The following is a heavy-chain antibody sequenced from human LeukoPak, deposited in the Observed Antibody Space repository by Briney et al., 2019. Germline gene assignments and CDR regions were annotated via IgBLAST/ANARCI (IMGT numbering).Heavy chain of an antibody. J-gene: IGHJ4*02. CDR3: ARVTEYSTAGMRY. CDR1: GSTFSSYW. CDR2: ISSDGSTK. Sequence: GGSLRLSCAASGSTFSSYWMHWVRQAPGKGLVWVSRISSDGSTKTYADSVKGRFTVSRDNAKSTLYLQMNSLRVEDTALYYCARVTEYSTAGMRYWGQGTLVTVSS. V-gene: IGHV3-74*01. D-gene: IGHD6-13*01.